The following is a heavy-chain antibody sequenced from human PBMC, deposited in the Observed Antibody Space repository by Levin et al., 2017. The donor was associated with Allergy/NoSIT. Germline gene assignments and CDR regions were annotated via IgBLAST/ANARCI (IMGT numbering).Heavy chain of an antibody. D-gene: IGHD3-10*01. Sequence: SETLSLTCTVSGGSISSYYWSWIRQPPGKGLEWIGYIYYSGSTNYNPSLKSRVTISVDTSKNQFSLKLSSVTAADTAVYYCARALARYGSGSYLLDYWGQGTLVTVSS. CDR3: ARALARYGSGSYLLDY. CDR2: IYYSGST. J-gene: IGHJ4*02. V-gene: IGHV4-59*01. CDR1: GGSISSYY.